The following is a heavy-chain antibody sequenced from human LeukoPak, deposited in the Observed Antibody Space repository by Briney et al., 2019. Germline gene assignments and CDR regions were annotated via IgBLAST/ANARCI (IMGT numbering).Heavy chain of an antibody. D-gene: IGHD4-23*01. J-gene: IGHJ4*02. CDR3: ARAHYGGNSNFDY. Sequence: GASVKVSCKASGYTFTGYYMHWVRQAPGQGLEWMGWINPNSGGTNYAQKFQGWVTMTRDTSISTAYMELSRLRSDDTAVYYCARAHYGGNSNFDYWGQGTLVTVSS. CDR2: INPNSGGT. CDR1: GYTFTGYY. V-gene: IGHV1-2*04.